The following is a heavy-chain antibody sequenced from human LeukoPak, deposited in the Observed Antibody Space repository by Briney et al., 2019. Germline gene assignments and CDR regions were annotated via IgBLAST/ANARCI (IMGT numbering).Heavy chain of an antibody. Sequence: GGSLRPSCAASGFTFSNYNMNWVRQAPGKGLEGVSAISDDSRYIYYADSVKGRFTISRDSAQSSLYLQMNSLRADDTSVYYCVREVKVDTAMGNFDYWGQGTLVSVSS. V-gene: IGHV3-21*01. J-gene: IGHJ4*02. CDR1: GFTFSNYN. D-gene: IGHD5-18*01. CDR3: VREVKVDTAMGNFDY. CDR2: ISDDSRYI.